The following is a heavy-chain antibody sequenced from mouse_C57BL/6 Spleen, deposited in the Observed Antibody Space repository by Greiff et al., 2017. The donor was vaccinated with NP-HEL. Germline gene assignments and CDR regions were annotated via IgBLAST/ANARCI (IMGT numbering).Heavy chain of an antibody. D-gene: IGHD1-1*01. CDR1: GFTFSSYG. J-gene: IGHJ1*03. CDR3: ARHADYYGSSYGWYFDV. Sequence: EVQLVESGGDLVKPGGSLKLSCAASGFTFSSYGMSWVRQTPDKRLEWVATISSGGSYTYYPDSVKGRFTISRDNAKNTLYLQMSSLKSEDTAMYYCARHADYYGSSYGWYFDVWGTGTTVTVSS. CDR2: ISSGGSYT. V-gene: IGHV5-6*01.